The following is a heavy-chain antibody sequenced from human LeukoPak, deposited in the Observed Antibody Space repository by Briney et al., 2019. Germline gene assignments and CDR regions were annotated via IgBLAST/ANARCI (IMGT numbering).Heavy chain of an antibody. CDR3: VRDSDYQRNSGGLYAHYDALDI. CDR1: EFTFSTFW. CDR2: IKADGSVK. D-gene: IGHD2-21*01. V-gene: IGHV3-7*01. Sequence: PGGSLRLSCAASEFTFSTFWMSWVRQAPGKGLEGVANIKADGSVKHYVDSVEGRFSISRDNARSSLYLQMNSLRAEDTAVYYCVRDSDYQRNSGGLYAHYDALDIWGHGTMVTVSS. J-gene: IGHJ3*02.